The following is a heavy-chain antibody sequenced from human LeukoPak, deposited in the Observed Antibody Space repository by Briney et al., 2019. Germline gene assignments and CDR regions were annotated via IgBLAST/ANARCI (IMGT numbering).Heavy chain of an antibody. CDR2: IWYDGSNK. Sequence: GGSLRLSCAASGFTFSSYGMYWVRQAPGKGLEWVAVIWYDGSNKYYADSVKGRFTISRDNSKNPLYLQMNSLRAEDTAVYYCARSPMPSSSWGLTYYYYMDVWGKGTTVTVSS. CDR1: GFTFSSYG. CDR3: ARSPMPSSSWGLTYYYYMDV. D-gene: IGHD6-6*01. J-gene: IGHJ6*03. V-gene: IGHV3-33*01.